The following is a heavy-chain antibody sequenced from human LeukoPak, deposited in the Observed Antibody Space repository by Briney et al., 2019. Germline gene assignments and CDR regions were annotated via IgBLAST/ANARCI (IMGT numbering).Heavy chain of an antibody. CDR1: GFTLSSYE. J-gene: IGHJ4*02. D-gene: IGHD5-18*01. CDR3: ARHLSGITGYTYGRGIDY. Sequence: PGGSLRLSCIVSGFTLSSYEMSWIRQAPGKGLEWVASIEYSGGSAYYADSVKGRFSISREDSKNTLYLQLNSLRAEDTAVYYCARHLSGITGYTYGRGIDYWGQGTLVTVSS. V-gene: IGHV3-23*01. CDR2: IEYSGGSA.